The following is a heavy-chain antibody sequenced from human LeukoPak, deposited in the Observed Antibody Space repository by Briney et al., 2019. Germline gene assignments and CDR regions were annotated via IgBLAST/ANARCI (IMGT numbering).Heavy chain of an antibody. CDR3: ARDSGWEVVLYASEI. CDR2: ISAYAGNT. CDR1: GYTFTNYG. J-gene: IGHJ3*02. V-gene: IGHV1-18*01. D-gene: IGHD1-26*01. Sequence: VASVKVSCKASGYTFTNYGISWVRQAPGQGLEWMGWISAYAGNTNYAQKLQGRVTMTTDTSTSTAYMELRSLRSDDTAVYYCARDSGWEVVLYASEIWGQGTMVTVSS.